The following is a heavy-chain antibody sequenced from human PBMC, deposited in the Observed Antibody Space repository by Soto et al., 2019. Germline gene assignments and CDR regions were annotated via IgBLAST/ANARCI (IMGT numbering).Heavy chain of an antibody. CDR3: ATQSKSCGSDCYYYYGMDV. D-gene: IGHD2-21*02. J-gene: IGHJ6*02. Sequence: QVQLVQSGAEVKKPGASVKVSCKASGHTFPNYAIHWVRQAPGQRPEWMGWINAAHGSPKYSQNFQGRVTITRDTSASTAYMELSSLRFEDTAEYYCATQSKSCGSDCYYYYGMDVWGQGTTVTVSS. V-gene: IGHV1-3*01. CDR2: INAAHGSP. CDR1: GHTFPNYA.